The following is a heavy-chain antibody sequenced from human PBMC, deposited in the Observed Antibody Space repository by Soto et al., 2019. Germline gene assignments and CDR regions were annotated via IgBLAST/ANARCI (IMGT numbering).Heavy chain of an antibody. CDR1: GGTFSSYA. Sequence: QVQLVQSGAEVKKPGSSVKVSCKASGGTFSSYAISWVRQAPGQGLEWMGVIIPIFGTANYAQKFQGRVTITADESTSTAYMELSSLRSEDTAVYYCASGYSSSGSDYYYYGMDVWGQGTTVTVSS. CDR2: IIPIFGTA. V-gene: IGHV1-69*01. CDR3: ASGYSSSGSDYYYYGMDV. J-gene: IGHJ6*02. D-gene: IGHD6-6*01.